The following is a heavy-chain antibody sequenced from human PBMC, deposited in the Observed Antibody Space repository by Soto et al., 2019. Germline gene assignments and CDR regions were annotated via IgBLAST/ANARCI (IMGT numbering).Heavy chain of an antibody. CDR1: GYTFTGYY. V-gene: IGHV1-2*04. D-gene: IGHD5-12*01. CDR2: INPNSGGT. CDR3: ARGLVDIVATIGPSGVDY. J-gene: IGHJ4*02. Sequence: ASVKVSCKASGYTFTGYYMHWVRQAPGQGLEWMGWINPNSGGTNYAQKFQGWVTMTRDTSISTAYMELNRLRSDDTAVYYCARGLVDIVATIGPSGVDYWGQGTLVTVSS.